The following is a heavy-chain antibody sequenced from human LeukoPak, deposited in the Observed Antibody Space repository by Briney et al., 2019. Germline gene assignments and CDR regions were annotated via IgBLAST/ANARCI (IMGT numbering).Heavy chain of an antibody. J-gene: IGHJ4*02. V-gene: IGHV5-51*01. CDR3: ASNYDSSGYFYGY. D-gene: IGHD3-22*01. CDR1: VFSFSNYW. CDR2: IYPGGSDT. Sequence: ESLKISCKASVFSFSNYWIAWVRQKPGEGLEWMGNIYPGGSDTRYNPSFQGQVTISADKSISTAYLQWSSLKASDTAMYYCASNYDSSGYFYGYWGQGTLVTVSS.